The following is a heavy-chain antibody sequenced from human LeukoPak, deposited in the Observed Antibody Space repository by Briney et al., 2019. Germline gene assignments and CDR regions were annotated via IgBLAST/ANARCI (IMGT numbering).Heavy chain of an antibody. CDR3: AKDRGKAAAGCLDP. V-gene: IGHV3-23*01. CDR2: ISDGGTST. Sequence: GGSLRLSCAASGFTFRNYAMSWVRQTPGKGLEWVSAISDGGTSTFYADSVKGRFTISRDNSYNTLYLQMNTLRAEDTAIYYCAKDRGKAAAGCLDPWGQGTLVTVSS. D-gene: IGHD6-13*01. CDR1: GFTFRNYA. J-gene: IGHJ5*02.